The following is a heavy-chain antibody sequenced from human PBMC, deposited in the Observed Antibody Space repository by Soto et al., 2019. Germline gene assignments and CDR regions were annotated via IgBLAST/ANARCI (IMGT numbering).Heavy chain of an antibody. CDR1: GFTFTRYS. J-gene: IGHJ4*02. Sequence: GGSLRLSCAASGFTFTRYSMNLVRQAPGKGLEWVSSISSTTNYIYYGDSMKGRFTISRDNAKNSLYLEMNSLRAEDTAVYYCARESEDLTSNFDYWGQGTLVTVSS. CDR2: ISSTTNYI. CDR3: ARESEDLTSNFDY. V-gene: IGHV3-21*06.